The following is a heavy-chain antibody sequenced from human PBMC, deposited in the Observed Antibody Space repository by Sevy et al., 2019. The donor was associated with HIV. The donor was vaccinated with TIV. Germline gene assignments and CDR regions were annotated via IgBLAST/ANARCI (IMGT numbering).Heavy chain of an antibody. Sequence: ASVKVPCKASGYTFTSYGISWVRQAPGQGLEWMGWISAYNGNTNYAQKLQGRVTMTTDTSTSTAYMELRSLRSDDTAVYYCAVDILTGTDAFDIWGQGTMVTVSS. CDR3: AVDILTGTDAFDI. V-gene: IGHV1-18*01. J-gene: IGHJ3*02. CDR2: ISAYNGNT. D-gene: IGHD3-9*01. CDR1: GYTFTSYG.